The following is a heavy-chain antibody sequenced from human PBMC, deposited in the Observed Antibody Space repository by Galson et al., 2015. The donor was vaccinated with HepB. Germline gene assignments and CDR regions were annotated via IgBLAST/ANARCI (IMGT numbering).Heavy chain of an antibody. V-gene: IGHV3-23*01. CDR2: ISGDDYR. J-gene: IGHJ3*02. CDR1: GFTFRSYA. D-gene: IGHD3-10*01. Sequence: SLRLSCAASGFTFRSYAMSWVRQAPGKGLEYVSTISGDDYRYYADSVKGRFTISRDNSRNTLYLQMNSLRAEDTAIYYCAKILSCYPSHGFHIWGQGTMVSVSS. CDR3: AKILSCYPSHGFHI.